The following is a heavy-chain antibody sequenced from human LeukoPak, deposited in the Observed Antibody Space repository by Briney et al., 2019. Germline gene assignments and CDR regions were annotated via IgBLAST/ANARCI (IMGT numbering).Heavy chain of an antibody. CDR2: IYYSGST. V-gene: IGHV4-59*08. CDR3: ARGRYDTSGYPDDY. CDR1: GDSITSYY. Sequence: SETLSLTCTVSGDSITSYYWGWFRQPPGKGLEWIGYIYYSGSTNYNPSLKSRVTISVDTSKNQFSLKLSSVTAADTAVYYCARGRYDTSGYPDDYWGQGTLVTVSS. D-gene: IGHD3-22*01. J-gene: IGHJ4*02.